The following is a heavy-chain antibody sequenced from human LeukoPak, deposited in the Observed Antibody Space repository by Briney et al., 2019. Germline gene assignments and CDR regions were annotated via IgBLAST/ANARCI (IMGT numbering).Heavy chain of an antibody. D-gene: IGHD1-26*01. J-gene: IGHJ5*02. Sequence: GGSLRLSCAASGFTFSSCAMSWVRQAPGKGLEWVSAISGSGGSTYYADSVKGRFTISRDNSKNTLYLQMNSLRAEDTAVYYCAKGIVGAVGPWFDPWGQGTLVTVSS. CDR3: AKGIVGAVGPWFDP. V-gene: IGHV3-23*01. CDR2: ISGSGGST. CDR1: GFTFSSCA.